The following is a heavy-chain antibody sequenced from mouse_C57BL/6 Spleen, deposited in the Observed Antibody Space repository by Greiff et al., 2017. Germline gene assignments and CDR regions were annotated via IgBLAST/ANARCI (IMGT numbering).Heavy chain of an antibody. Sequence: QVQLKQPGTELVKPGASVKLSCKASGYTFTSYWMHWVKQRPGQGLEWIGNINPSNGGTNYNEKFKSKATLTVDKSSSTAYMQLSSLTSEDSAVYYCARSGTTVVATDAYWGQGTLVTVSA. CDR2: INPSNGGT. CDR1: GYTFTSYW. V-gene: IGHV1-53*01. CDR3: ARSGTTVVATDAY. J-gene: IGHJ3*01. D-gene: IGHD1-1*01.